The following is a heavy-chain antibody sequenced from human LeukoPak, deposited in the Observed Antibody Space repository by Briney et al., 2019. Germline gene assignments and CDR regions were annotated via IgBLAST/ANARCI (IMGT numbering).Heavy chain of an antibody. D-gene: IGHD3-10*01. CDR2: IYYSGST. V-gene: IGHV4-31*03. CDR3: ARVVSSRGYYFDY. J-gene: IGHJ4*02. CDR1: GGSISSGGYY. Sequence: KPSQTLSLTCTVSGGSISSGGYYCSWIRQHPGKGLEWIGYIYYSGSTYYNPSLKSRVTISVDTSKNQFSLKLSSVTAADTAVYYCARVVSSRGYYFDYWGQGTLITVSS.